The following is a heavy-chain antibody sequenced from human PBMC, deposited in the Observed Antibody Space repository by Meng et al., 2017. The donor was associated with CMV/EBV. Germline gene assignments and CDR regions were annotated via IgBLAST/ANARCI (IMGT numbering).Heavy chain of an antibody. CDR3: ARGLGRKPHYYYYYGMDV. Sequence: SETLSLTCAVYGGSFSGYYWSWIRQPPGKGLEWIGEINHSGSTNCNPSLKSRVTISVDTSKNQFSLKLSSVTAADTAVYYCARGLGRKPHYYYYYGMDVWGQGTTVTVSS. CDR2: INHSGST. D-gene: IGHD1-14*01. J-gene: IGHJ6*02. CDR1: GGSFSGYY. V-gene: IGHV4-34*01.